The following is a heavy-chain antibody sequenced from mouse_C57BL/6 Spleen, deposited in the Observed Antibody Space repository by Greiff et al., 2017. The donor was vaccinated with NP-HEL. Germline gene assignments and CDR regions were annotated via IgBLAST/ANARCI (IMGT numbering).Heavy chain of an antibody. V-gene: IGHV1-82*01. CDR1: GYAFSSSW. CDR3: ARSEPDYYSNWYFDV. Sequence: QVQLQQSGPELVKPGASVKISCKASGYAFSSSWMNWVKQRPGKGLEWIGRIYPGDGDTNYNGKFKGKATLTADKSSSTAYMQLSSLTSEDSAVYFCARSEPDYYSNWYFDVWGTGTTVTVSS. CDR2: IYPGDGDT. D-gene: IGHD2-5*01. J-gene: IGHJ1*03.